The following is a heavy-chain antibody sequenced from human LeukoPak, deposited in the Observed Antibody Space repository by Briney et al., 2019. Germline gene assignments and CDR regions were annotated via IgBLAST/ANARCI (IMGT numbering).Heavy chain of an antibody. J-gene: IGHJ3*02. V-gene: IGHV3-30*18. CDR3: AKSSSSWYGDAFDI. Sequence: GGSLRLSCAASGFTFSSYGMHWVRQAPGKGLEWVAVISYDGSNKYYADSVKGRFTISRDNSKNTLYLQMNSLRAEDTAVYYCAKSSSSWYGDAFDIWGQGTMVTVSS. CDR2: ISYDGSNK. D-gene: IGHD6-13*01. CDR1: GFTFSSYG.